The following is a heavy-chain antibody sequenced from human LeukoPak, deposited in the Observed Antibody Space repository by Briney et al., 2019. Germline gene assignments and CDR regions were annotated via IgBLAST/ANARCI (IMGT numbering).Heavy chain of an antibody. CDR1: GYTFTGYY. CDR2: ISAYNGNT. D-gene: IGHD1-26*01. V-gene: IGHV1-18*04. J-gene: IGHJ4*02. Sequence: ASVKVSYKASGYTFTGYYMHWVRQAPGQGLEWMGWISAYNGNTNYAQKLQGRVTMTTDTSTSTAYMELRSLRSDDTAVYYCARGWELHDFDYWGQGTLVTVSS. CDR3: ARGWELHDFDY.